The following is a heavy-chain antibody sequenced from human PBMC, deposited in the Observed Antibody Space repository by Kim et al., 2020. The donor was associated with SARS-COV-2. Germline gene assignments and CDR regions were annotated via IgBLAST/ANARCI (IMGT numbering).Heavy chain of an antibody. CDR2: R. J-gene: IGHJ4*02. Sequence: RYYAGSVKGRFTISRDNAKNSLCLQMNSLRAEDTAVYYCAKNDYGDGFDYWGQGTLVTVSS. D-gene: IGHD4-17*01. V-gene: IGHV3-11*04. CDR3: AKNDYGDGFDY.